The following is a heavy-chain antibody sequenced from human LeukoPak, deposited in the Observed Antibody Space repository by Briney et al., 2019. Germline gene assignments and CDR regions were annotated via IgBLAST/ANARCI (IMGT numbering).Heavy chain of an antibody. Sequence: GGSLRLSCAASGFTFSSYSMNWVRQAPGKRLEWVSSISSSSSYIYYADSVEGRFTISRDNAKNSLYLQMNSLRAEDTAVYYCARDLSSGWSKKFDYWGQGTLVTVSS. CDR1: GFTFSSYS. D-gene: IGHD6-19*01. J-gene: IGHJ4*02. V-gene: IGHV3-21*01. CDR2: ISSSSSYI. CDR3: ARDLSSGWSKKFDY.